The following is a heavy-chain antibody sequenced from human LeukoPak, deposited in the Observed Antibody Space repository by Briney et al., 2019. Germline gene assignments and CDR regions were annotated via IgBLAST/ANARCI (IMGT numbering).Heavy chain of an antibody. D-gene: IGHD2-2*01. CDR1: GFTFSSYA. J-gene: IGHJ3*02. Sequence: GGSLRLSCAASGFTFSSYAMHWVPDGPGGGLEYVASITSNGGSTYYANTVKGRFTISRDNSKNTLYLQMDSLRAEDMALYYCARGRSASCYDGFDIWGQGKMVTVSS. V-gene: IGHV3-64*01. CDR3: ARGRSASCYDGFDI. CDR2: ITSNGGST.